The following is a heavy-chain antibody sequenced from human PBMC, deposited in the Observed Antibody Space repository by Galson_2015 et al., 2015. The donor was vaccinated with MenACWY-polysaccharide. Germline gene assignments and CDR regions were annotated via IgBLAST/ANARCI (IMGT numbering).Heavy chain of an antibody. CDR1: GYSFTSHT. Sequence: SVKVSCKASGYSFTSHTIHWVRQAPGQSLEWMGWITTGVANTRNSQKFQGRVTISRDTSANTAYMELSSLRSEDTAMYYCATQFNWGALDHWGQGILVTVSS. CDR2: ITTGVANT. V-gene: IGHV1-3*04. CDR3: ATQFNWGALDH. J-gene: IGHJ4*02. D-gene: IGHD7-27*01.